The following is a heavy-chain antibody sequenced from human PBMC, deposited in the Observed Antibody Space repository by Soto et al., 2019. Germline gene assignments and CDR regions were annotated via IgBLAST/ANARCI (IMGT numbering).Heavy chain of an antibody. Sequence: SVKVSCKASGYSFHNFGIVWVRQAPGQGLEWMGWISGQIAKTNYAQKFQGKVTMTADTSTSTAYMELNTLTSDDTAMYYCARGPPSGSFSLTPRYWGQGTLVTVSS. V-gene: IGHV1-18*04. CDR1: GYSFHNFG. J-gene: IGHJ4*02. D-gene: IGHD1-26*01. CDR2: ISGQIAKT. CDR3: ARGPPSGSFSLTPRY.